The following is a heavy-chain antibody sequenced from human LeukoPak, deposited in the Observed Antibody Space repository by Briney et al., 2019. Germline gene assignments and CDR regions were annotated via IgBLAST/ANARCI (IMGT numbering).Heavy chain of an antibody. V-gene: IGHV3-7*01. CDR3: AELGITMIGGV. Sequence: SGGSLRLSCAASGFTLITYWMTWVRQAPGKGLEWVANINQDGSEKYYVGSVKGRFTISRDNAKNSLYLQMNSLRAEDTAVYYCAELGITMIGGVWGKGTTVTISS. J-gene: IGHJ6*04. D-gene: IGHD3-10*02. CDR2: INQDGSEK. CDR1: GFTLITYW.